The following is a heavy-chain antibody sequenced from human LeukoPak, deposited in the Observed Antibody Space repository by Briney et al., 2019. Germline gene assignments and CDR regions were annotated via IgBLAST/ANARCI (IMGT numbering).Heavy chain of an antibody. CDR3: ARDRSCSSTSCSLGGWFDP. CDR2: INHSGST. Sequence: TLSLTCAVYGGSFSGYYWSWIRQPPGKGLEWIGEINHSGSTNYNPSLKSRVTISVDTSKNQFSLKLSSVTAADTAVYYCARDRSCSSTSCSLGGWFDPWGQGTLVTVSS. D-gene: IGHD2-2*01. J-gene: IGHJ5*02. V-gene: IGHV4-34*09. CDR1: GGSFSGYY.